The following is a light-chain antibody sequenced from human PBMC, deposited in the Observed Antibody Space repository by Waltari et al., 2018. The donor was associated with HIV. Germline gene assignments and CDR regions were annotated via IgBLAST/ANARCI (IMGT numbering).Light chain of an antibody. V-gene: IGKV3D-20*02. CDR3: QQYNYWPPYT. J-gene: IGKJ2*01. CDR2: DAS. CDR1: QNVSSSN. Sequence: IVLTQSPGTLSLSPGEIATLSCRASQNVSSSNLAWYQQRPGQAPRLLIYDASNRPTGIPDRLSGSGSGTDFTLTISRLEPEDFAVYYCQQYNYWPPYTFSQGTRLDIK.